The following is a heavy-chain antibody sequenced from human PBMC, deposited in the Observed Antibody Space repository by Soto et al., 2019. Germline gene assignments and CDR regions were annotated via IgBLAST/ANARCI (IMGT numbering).Heavy chain of an antibody. CDR2: TYYRSKWYN. J-gene: IGHJ3*02. CDR3: ARDRVIPNRPTDAFDI. D-gene: IGHD6-6*01. V-gene: IGHV6-1*01. Sequence: PSPTLSLTCAISGDSVSSNSAAWNWIRQSPSRGLEWLGRTYYRSKWYNDYAVSVKSRITINPDTSKNQFSLQLNSVTPEDTAVYYCARDRVIPNRPTDAFDIWGQGTMVTVS. CDR1: GDSVSSNSAA.